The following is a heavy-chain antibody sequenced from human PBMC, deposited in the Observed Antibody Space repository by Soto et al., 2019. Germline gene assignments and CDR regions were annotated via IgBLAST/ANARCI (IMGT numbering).Heavy chain of an antibody. J-gene: IGHJ6*03. V-gene: IGHV3-66*01. CDR2: IYSGGST. CDR3: ARVDLDYYYMDV. CDR1: GFTVSSNY. Sequence: GGSLRLSCAASGFTVSSNYMSWVRQAPGKGLEWVSVIYSGGSTYYADSVKGRFTISRDNSKNTLYLQMNSLRAEDTAVYYCARVDLDYYYMDVWGKGTTVTVSS.